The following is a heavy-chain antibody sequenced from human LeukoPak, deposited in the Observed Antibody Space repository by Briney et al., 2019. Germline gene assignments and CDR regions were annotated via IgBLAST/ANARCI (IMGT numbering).Heavy chain of an antibody. D-gene: IGHD4-23*01. Sequence: ASVKVSCRASGYTFTDYYIHWVRQAPGQGLEWMGWFSPNIGDTNYAQKFQGRVTMTRDTSISTAYMDLSSLTYDDTAVYYCARSNYGGQGAGDNWFDPWGQGTLVTVSS. J-gene: IGHJ5*02. CDR1: GYTFTDYY. CDR3: ARSNYGGQGAGDNWFDP. CDR2: FSPNIGDT. V-gene: IGHV1-2*02.